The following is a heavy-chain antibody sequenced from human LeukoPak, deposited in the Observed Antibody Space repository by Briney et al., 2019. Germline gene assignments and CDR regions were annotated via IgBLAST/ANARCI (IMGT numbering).Heavy chain of an antibody. CDR3: ARVWGSYYFDY. V-gene: IGHV4-59*08. CDR2: IYYSGST. J-gene: IGHJ4*02. D-gene: IGHD3-16*01. CDR1: GGSISSYY. Sequence: SETLSLTCTVSGGSISSYYWSWIRQPPGKGLEWIGYIYYSGSTYYNPSLKSRVTISVDTSKNQFSLKLSSVTAADTAVYYCARVWGSYYFDYWGQGTLVTVSS.